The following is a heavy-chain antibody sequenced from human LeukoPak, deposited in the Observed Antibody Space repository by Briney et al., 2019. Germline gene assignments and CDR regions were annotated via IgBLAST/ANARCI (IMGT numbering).Heavy chain of an antibody. CDR2: IYSGGST. CDR1: GFTVSSNY. V-gene: IGHV3-53*01. CDR3: ARDRGMMTTFDY. Sequence: GGSLRLSCAASGFTVSSNYMSWVRQAPGKGLEWVSVIYSGGSTYYADSVKGRFTISRDNAKNSLYLQMNSLRAEDTAIYYCARDRGMMTTFDYWGQGTLVTVSS. D-gene: IGHD3-10*01. J-gene: IGHJ4*02.